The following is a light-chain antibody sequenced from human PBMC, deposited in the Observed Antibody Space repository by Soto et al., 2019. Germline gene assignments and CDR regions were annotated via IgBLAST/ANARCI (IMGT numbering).Light chain of an antibody. CDR2: DNN. Sequence: QSVLTQPPSVSAAPGQKVTISCSGSRSNIGNDYVSWYQLLPGRAPKLLIYDNNKRPSAIPDLFSGSKSGTSATLGISVVQTGDEADYYCATWDSSLSAVVFGGGTKLTVL. CDR3: ATWDSSLSAVV. CDR1: RSNIGNDY. J-gene: IGLJ2*01. V-gene: IGLV1-51*01.